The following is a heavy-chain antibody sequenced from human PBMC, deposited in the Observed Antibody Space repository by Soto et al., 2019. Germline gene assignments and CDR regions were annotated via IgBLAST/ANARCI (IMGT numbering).Heavy chain of an antibody. CDR3: ARGHGALRYSSGWWYY. V-gene: IGHV1-18*01. D-gene: IGHD6-19*01. CDR2: ISGYNGNT. CDR1: GYTFTDYG. Sequence: GXSVKVSCNASGYTFTDYGITWVRHSPGQGLEWMGWISGYNGNTDYAQNFQGRVTMTTDTSTSTAYMELRGLRSDDTAVYYCARGHGALRYSSGWWYYWGQGALVTVSS. J-gene: IGHJ4*02.